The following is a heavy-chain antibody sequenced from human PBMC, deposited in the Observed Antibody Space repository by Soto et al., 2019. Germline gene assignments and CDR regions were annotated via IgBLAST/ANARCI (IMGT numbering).Heavy chain of an antibody. D-gene: IGHD6-6*01. Sequence: KASETLSLTCAVYGGSFSGYYWSWIRQPPGKGLEWIGEINHSGSTNYNPSLKSRVTISVDTSKNQFSLKLSSVTAADTAVYYCARGRRSSYYYYYGMDVWGQGTTVTVS. V-gene: IGHV4-34*01. CDR2: INHSGST. J-gene: IGHJ6*02. CDR1: GGSFSGYY. CDR3: ARGRRSSYYYYYGMDV.